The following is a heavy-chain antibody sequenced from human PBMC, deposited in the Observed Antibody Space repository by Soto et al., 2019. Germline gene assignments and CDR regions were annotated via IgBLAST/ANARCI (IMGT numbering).Heavy chain of an antibody. CDR2: INPNSGGT. V-gene: IGHV1-2*02. CDR1: GYTFTGYY. D-gene: IGHD6-13*01. Sequence: QVQLVQSGAEVKKPGASVKVSCKASGYTFTGYYMHWVRQAPGQGLEWMGWINPNSGGTNYAQKFQGRVTMTRDTSISTAYMELSRLRSDDTAVYYCARAPIIAADGVVVWFDPWGQGTLVTVSS. CDR3: ARAPIIAADGVVVWFDP. J-gene: IGHJ5*02.